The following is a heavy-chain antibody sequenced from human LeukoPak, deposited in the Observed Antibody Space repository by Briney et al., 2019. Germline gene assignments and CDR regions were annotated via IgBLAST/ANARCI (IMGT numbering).Heavy chain of an antibody. V-gene: IGHV3-7*01. J-gene: IGHJ4*02. Sequence: GGSLRLSCAASGFTFSSYWMSWVRQAPGKGLEWVANIKQDGSEKTYVDSVRGRFTISRDNAKNSLYLQVNSLRAEDTAVYYCARTLIAAADVFDYWGQGTLVTVSS. CDR2: IKQDGSEK. D-gene: IGHD6-13*01. CDR3: ARTLIAAADVFDY. CDR1: GFTFSSYW.